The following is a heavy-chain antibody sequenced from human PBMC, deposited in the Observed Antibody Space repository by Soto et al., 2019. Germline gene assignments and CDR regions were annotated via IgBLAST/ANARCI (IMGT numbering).Heavy chain of an antibody. D-gene: IGHD6-13*01. V-gene: IGHV4-61*01. J-gene: IGHJ4*02. CDR1: GGSVSSGSYY. CDR3: ARVYLASSSWLFDY. Sequence: SQTLSLTCTVSGGSVSSGSYYWSWIRQPPGKGLEWIGYIYYSGSTNYNPSLKSRVTISVDTSKNQFSLKLSSVAAADTAVYYCARVYLASSSWLFDYWGQGTLVTVSS. CDR2: IYYSGST.